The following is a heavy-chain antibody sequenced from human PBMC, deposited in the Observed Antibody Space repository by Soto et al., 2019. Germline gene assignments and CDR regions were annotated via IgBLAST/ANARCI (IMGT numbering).Heavy chain of an antibody. CDR3: AREVDYSGSYWDQGDAFDI. CDR1: GYSFTSYW. D-gene: IGHD1-26*01. Sequence: GESLKISCKGSGYSFTSYWIGWVRQMPGKGLEWMGIIYPGDSDTRYSPSFQGQVTISADKSISTAYLQWSSLKASDTAMYYCAREVDYSGSYWDQGDAFDIWGQGTMVTVSS. CDR2: IYPGDSDT. V-gene: IGHV5-51*01. J-gene: IGHJ3*02.